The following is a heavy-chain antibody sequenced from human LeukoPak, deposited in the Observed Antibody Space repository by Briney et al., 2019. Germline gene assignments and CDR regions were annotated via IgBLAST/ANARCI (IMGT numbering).Heavy chain of an antibody. V-gene: IGHV4-59*01. J-gene: IGHJ4*02. D-gene: IGHD2-21*01. Sequence: KPSETLSLTCTVSGGSISSYYWSWIRQPPGKGLEWIGYIYYSGNTNCNPSLKSRVTISIDTSKNQFSLKLSSVTAADTAVYYCARVGGGCFDYWGQGTRVTVSS. CDR2: IYYSGNT. CDR1: GGSISSYY. CDR3: ARVGGGCFDY.